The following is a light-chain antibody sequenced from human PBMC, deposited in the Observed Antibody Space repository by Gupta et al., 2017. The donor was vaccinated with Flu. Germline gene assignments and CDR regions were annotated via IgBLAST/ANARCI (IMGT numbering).Light chain of an antibody. J-gene: IGKJ5*01. Sequence: DIQMTQSPTTLSASVGDRVTITCRASQNINTWLAWYQHRPGQAPKLLIYKAFVLESGVPSRFSGSGSGTEFTLTISSLQPDDFATYFCLQHKSYYSVGQGTRLEIK. CDR2: KAF. CDR3: LQHKSYYS. CDR1: QNINTW. V-gene: IGKV1-5*03.